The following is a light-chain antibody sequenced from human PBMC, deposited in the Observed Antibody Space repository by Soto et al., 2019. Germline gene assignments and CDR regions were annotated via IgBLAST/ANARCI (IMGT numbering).Light chain of an antibody. CDR1: QSINNW. CDR2: DAS. J-gene: IGKJ4*01. V-gene: IGKV1-5*01. CDR3: QQYDTYPLT. Sequence: GDRFTITCRASQSINNWLAWYQQKPGKAPKFLIYDASTLETGVPSRFSGSASGTEFTLTISGLQPEDVASYYCQQYDTYPLTFGGGTKVDIK.